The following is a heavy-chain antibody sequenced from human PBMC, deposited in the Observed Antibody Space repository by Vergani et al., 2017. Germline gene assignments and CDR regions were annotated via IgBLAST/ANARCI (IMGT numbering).Heavy chain of an antibody. CDR1: GGSISSYY. Sequence: QVQLQESGPGLVKPSETLSLTCTVSGGSISSYYWSWIRQPPGKGLEWIGYIYYSGSTNYNPSLKSRVTISVDTSKNQFSLKLSSVTAADTAVYYCAGGSMGIFDYWGQGTLVTVSS. CDR3: AGGSMGIFDY. V-gene: IGHV4-59*01. J-gene: IGHJ4*02. D-gene: IGHD6-13*01. CDR2: IYYSGST.